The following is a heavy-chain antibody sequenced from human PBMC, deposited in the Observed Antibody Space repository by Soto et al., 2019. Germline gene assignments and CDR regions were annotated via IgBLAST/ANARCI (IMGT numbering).Heavy chain of an antibody. D-gene: IGHD2-8*02. CDR2: IFDSGTA. CDR3: AREVSWTGAFDH. CDR1: GGSISSLNDY. V-gene: IGHV4-31*02. J-gene: IGHJ5*02. Sequence: QVQLEQSGPGLVKPSQTLSLTCKISGGSISSLNDYWSWIRQSPGEGLEWIGYIFDSGTAHYNPSLKGRVRSSGDTSKSQFSITIQSVTIAEKAVSYRAREVSWTGAFDHWGQGILVTVSS.